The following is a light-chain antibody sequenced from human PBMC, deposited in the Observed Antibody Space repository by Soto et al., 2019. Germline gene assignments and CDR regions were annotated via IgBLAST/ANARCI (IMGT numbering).Light chain of an antibody. CDR3: QHYDNWTFT. Sequence: IVMTQSPATLSLSPGERATLSCRASQSVSRNLAWYQQKPGQAPRLLIYGASTRASGIPATFSGSVSGTEGTITITSLKSEDRAVYYCQHYDNWTFTFGQGTRLEIK. CDR1: QSVSRN. V-gene: IGKV3-15*01. CDR2: GAS. J-gene: IGKJ5*01.